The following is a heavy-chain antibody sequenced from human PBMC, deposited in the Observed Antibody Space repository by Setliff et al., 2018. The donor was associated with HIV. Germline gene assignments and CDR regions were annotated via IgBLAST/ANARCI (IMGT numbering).Heavy chain of an antibody. V-gene: IGHV5-51*01. Sequence: PGESLKISCKGSGYTFTSYWIGWVRQMPGKGLEWMGIIYPGDSDTRYSPSFQGRVTISADKSINTAYLQWSSLQASDTAMFYCARSDSANWYVDYWGQGTLVTVSS. CDR1: GYTFTSYW. J-gene: IGHJ4*02. CDR2: IYPGDSDT. CDR3: ARSDSANWYVDY. D-gene: IGHD1-1*01.